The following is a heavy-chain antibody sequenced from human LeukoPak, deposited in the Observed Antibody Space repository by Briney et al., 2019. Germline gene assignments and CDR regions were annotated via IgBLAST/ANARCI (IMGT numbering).Heavy chain of an antibody. D-gene: IGHD6-13*01. CDR2: IYPGDSDT. CDR3: ARRVGSSSWFFDY. CDR1: GYIFTSYW. V-gene: IGHV5-51*01. J-gene: IGHJ4*02. Sequence: GASLKISCQGSGYIFTSYWIAWVRQLPGKGLEWMGIIYPGDSDTRYSPSFQGQVTISADKSISTAYLQWSSLKASDTAMYYCARRVGSSSWFFDYWGQGTLVTVSS.